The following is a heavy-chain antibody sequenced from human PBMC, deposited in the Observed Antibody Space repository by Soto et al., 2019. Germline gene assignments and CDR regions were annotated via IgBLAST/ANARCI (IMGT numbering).Heavy chain of an antibody. CDR3: ARPGSTTGWFYFDD. Sequence: SDTLSLTCIVSGESISRDDSYWGWIRQPPGKGLEWIGSITYSGSTYYNPSLKSRVTMAVDTSKNQFSLNLPSVTAADTAVYYCARPGSTTGWFYFDDWGPGIQVTVSS. CDR1: GESISRDDSY. J-gene: IGHJ4*02. D-gene: IGHD3-10*01. V-gene: IGHV4-39*01. CDR2: ITYSGST.